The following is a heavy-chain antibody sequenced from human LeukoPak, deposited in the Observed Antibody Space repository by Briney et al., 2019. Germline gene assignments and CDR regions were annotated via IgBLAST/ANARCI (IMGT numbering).Heavy chain of an antibody. D-gene: IGHD1-7*01. J-gene: IGHJ4*02. Sequence: GGSLRLSCAASGFTFSSYAMSWVRQAPGKGLEWVSAISGSGGSTYYADPVKGRFTISRDNSKNTLYLQMTSLRAEDTAVYYWATPSTNWNYEQFDYWGQGTLVTVSS. CDR1: GFTFSSYA. CDR2: ISGSGGST. CDR3: ATPSTNWNYEQFDY. V-gene: IGHV3-23*01.